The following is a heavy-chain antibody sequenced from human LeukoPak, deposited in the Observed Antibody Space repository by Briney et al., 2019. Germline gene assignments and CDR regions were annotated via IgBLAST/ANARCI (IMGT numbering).Heavy chain of an antibody. D-gene: IGHD6-6*01. CDR2: IYTSGST. CDR3: ARLAEYSSSSWFDP. Sequence: SEALSLTCTVSGGSISSYYWSWIRQPPGKGLEWIGYIYTSGSTNYNPSLKSRVTISVDTSKNQFSLKLSSVTAADTAVYYCARLAEYSSSSWFDPWGQGTLVTVSS. J-gene: IGHJ5*02. V-gene: IGHV4-4*09. CDR1: GGSISSYY.